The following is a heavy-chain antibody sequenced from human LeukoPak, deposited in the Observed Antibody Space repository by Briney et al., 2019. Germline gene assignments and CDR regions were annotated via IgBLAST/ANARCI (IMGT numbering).Heavy chain of an antibody. CDR1: GFTFSSYW. CDR2: IYSGGST. V-gene: IGHV3-53*04. D-gene: IGHD3-10*01. CDR3: AGGAGAHAFDI. Sequence: PGGSLRLSCAASGFTFSSYWMSWVRQAPGKGLEWVSVIYSGGSTYYADSVKGRFTISRHNSKNTLYLQMNSLRAEDTAVYYCAGGAGAHAFDIWGQGTMVTVSS. J-gene: IGHJ3*02.